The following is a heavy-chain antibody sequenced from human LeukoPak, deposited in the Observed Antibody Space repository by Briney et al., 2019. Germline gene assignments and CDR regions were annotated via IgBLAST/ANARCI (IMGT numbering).Heavy chain of an antibody. CDR3: ARETSQNWNDGSSCYYYYMDV. J-gene: IGHJ6*03. V-gene: IGHV1-18*01. Sequence: ASVKVSCKASGYTFTSYGISWVRQAPGQGLEWMGWISAYNGNTNYAQKLQGRVTMTTDTSTSTAYMELRSLRSDDTAVYYCARETSQNWNDGSSCYYYYMDVWGKGTTVTVSS. CDR1: GYTFTSYG. D-gene: IGHD1-1*01. CDR2: ISAYNGNT.